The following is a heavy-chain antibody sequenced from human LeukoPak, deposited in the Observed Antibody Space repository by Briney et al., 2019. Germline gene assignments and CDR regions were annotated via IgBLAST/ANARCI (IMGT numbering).Heavy chain of an antibody. D-gene: IGHD2-2*02. V-gene: IGHV5-51*01. CDR1: GYSFTNYW. CDR3: ARRYCSSTICDTYFEH. CDR2: IYPGDSDT. J-gene: IGHJ1*01. Sequence: GESLEISCKGSGYSFTNYWIGWVRQMPGKGLEWMGIIYPGDSDTRYSPSFQGQVTISADKSISTAYLQWSSLKASDTAMYYCARRYCSSTICDTYFEHWGQGTLVTVSS.